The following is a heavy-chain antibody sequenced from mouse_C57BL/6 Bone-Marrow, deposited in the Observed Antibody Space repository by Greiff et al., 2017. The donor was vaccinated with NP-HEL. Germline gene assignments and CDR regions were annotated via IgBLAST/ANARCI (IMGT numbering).Heavy chain of an antibody. Sequence: QVQLQQPGAELVRPGSSVKLSCKASGYTFTSYWMDWVKQRPGQGLEWIGNIYPSDSETHYNQKFKDKATLTVDKSSSTAYMQLSSLTSEDSAVYYCARVALYAMDYWGQGTSVTVSS. CDR2: IYPSDSET. CDR3: ARVALYAMDY. D-gene: IGHD1-1*01. J-gene: IGHJ4*01. V-gene: IGHV1-61*01. CDR1: GYTFTSYW.